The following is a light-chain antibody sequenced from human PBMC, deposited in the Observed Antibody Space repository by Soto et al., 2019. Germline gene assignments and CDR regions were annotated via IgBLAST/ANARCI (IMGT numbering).Light chain of an antibody. CDR1: SSDVGGYNY. Sequence: QSALTQPASVSGSPGQSITISCTGTSSDVGGYNYVSWYQQHPGKAPKLMIYEVNNRPSGVSNRFSGSKSGNTASLTISGLQAEDEADYYCNSYTSSSTYVFGNGTKVTVL. CDR2: EVN. J-gene: IGLJ1*01. V-gene: IGLV2-14*01. CDR3: NSYTSSSTYV.